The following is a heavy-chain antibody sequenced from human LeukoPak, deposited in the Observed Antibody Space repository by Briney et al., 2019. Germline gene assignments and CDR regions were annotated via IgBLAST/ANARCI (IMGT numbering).Heavy chain of an antibody. CDR2: IYYSGST. Sequence: SETLSLTCTVSGGSISSSSYYWGWIRQPPGKGLEWIGSIYYSGSTYYNPSLKSRVTISVDTSKNQFSLKLSSVTAADTAVYYCAGRLTGSYGDDAFDIWGQGTMVTVSS. CDR3: AGRLTGSYGDDAFDI. D-gene: IGHD4-17*01. CDR1: GGSISSSSYY. V-gene: IGHV4-39*01. J-gene: IGHJ3*02.